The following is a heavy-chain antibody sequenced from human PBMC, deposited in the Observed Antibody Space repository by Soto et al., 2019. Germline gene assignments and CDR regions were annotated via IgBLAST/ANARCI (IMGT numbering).Heavy chain of an antibody. J-gene: IGHJ3*02. CDR1: GYTFTGFY. CDR3: ASYDSSGYGGGVDDAFDI. V-gene: IGHV1-2*02. D-gene: IGHD3-22*01. CDR2: INPNSGGT. Sequence: ASVKVSCKASGYTFTGFYMHWVRQAPGQGLEWMGWINPNSGGTNYAQKFQGRVTMTRDMSISTAYMELSRLRSDDTAVYYCASYDSSGYGGGVDDAFDIWGQGTMVTVSS.